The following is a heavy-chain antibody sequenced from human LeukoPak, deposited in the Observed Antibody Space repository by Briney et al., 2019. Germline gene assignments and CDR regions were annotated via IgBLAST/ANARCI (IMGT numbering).Heavy chain of an antibody. Sequence: SETLSLTCTVSGGSISSSSYYWGWIRQPPGKGLEWIGSIYYSGSTNYNPSLKSRVTISVDTSKNQFSLKLSSVTAADTAVYYCARAGDYYYYMDVWGTGTTVIISS. CDR1: GGSISSSSYY. J-gene: IGHJ6*03. CDR3: ARAGDYYYYMDV. CDR2: IYYSGST. V-gene: IGHV4-39*07. D-gene: IGHD1-26*01.